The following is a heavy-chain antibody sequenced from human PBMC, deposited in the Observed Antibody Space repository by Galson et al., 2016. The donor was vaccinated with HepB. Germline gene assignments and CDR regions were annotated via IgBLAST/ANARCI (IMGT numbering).Heavy chain of an antibody. D-gene: IGHD3-3*01. Sequence: SVKVSCKASGYTFISYAMHWVRQAPGQSLEYMGWINPGRGDTEYSQKFQGRVTFTTDTSARTAYMELSSLPYGDTAIYYCARDVFGVVYFYYGMDVWGQGTTVTVS. CDR3: ARDVFGVVYFYYGMDV. V-gene: IGHV1-3*01. J-gene: IGHJ6*02. CDR1: GYTFISYA. CDR2: INPGRGDT.